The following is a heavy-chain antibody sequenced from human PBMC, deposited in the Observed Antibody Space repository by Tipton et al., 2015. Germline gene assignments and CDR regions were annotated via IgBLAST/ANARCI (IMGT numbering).Heavy chain of an antibody. CDR3: ATIDPTYVWGSYRSYDACDI. CDR1: GGSISSGGYY. D-gene: IGHD3-16*02. V-gene: IGHV4-31*03. CDR2: IFYSGST. Sequence: TLSLTCTVSGGSISSGGYYWNWIRQHPGKGLEWIGYIFYSGSTYYNPSLKSRVTISVDTSKNQFSLKLSSVTAADTAVYYCATIDPTYVWGSYRSYDACDIWGQGTMVTVSS. J-gene: IGHJ3*02.